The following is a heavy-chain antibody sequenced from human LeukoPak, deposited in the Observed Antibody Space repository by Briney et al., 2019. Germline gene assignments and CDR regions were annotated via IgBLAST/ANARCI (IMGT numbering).Heavy chain of an antibody. CDR1: GFTFSSYA. J-gene: IGHJ6*03. Sequence: GGSLRLSCAASGFTFSSYAMTWVRQAPGKGLEWVSAISGSGGSTYYADSVKGRFTISRDNSKNTLYFQMNSLRAEDTAVYYCARAPYGNYYCYYMDVWGKGTTVTVSS. D-gene: IGHD3-10*01. CDR2: ISGSGGST. V-gene: IGHV3-23*01. CDR3: ARAPYGNYYCYYMDV.